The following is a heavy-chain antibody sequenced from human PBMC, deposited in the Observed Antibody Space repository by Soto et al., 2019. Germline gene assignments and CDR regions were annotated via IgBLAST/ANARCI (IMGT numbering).Heavy chain of an antibody. CDR1: GFIFTQAW. J-gene: IGHJ4*02. V-gene: IGHV3-15*07. Sequence: EAQLVESGGALVEPGGSLRLSCEASGFIFTQAWMTWVRQSPGKGLEWVGRINSIADGGTTDFAAPVKDRFTISRDDSKNTLYLQMNSLRTEDTAVYFCATGLAHSSNYCWGQGTLVTVSS. CDR3: ATGLAHSSNYC. D-gene: IGHD3-22*01. CDR2: INSIADGGTT.